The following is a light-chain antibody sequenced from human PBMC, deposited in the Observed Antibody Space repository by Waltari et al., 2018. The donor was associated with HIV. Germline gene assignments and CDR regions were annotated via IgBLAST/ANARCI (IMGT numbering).Light chain of an antibody. V-gene: IGLV1-51*01. Sequence: QFVLTQPPSLSAAAGQKVTISCSGSSSNIETNFVCWYQQLPGAAPRLLIYDNEKRPSGIPERFSGSKSGTSATLGITGLQTGDEADYYCAAWDNSLYSEVFGGGTKLTAL. J-gene: IGLJ2*01. CDR2: DNE. CDR1: SSNIETNF. CDR3: AAWDNSLYSEV.